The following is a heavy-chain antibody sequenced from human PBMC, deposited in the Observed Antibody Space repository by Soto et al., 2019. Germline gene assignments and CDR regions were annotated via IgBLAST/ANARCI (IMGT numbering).Heavy chain of an antibody. CDR2: ISSSSSTI. Sequence: GGSLRLSCAASGFTFSSYSMNWVRQAPGKGLEWVSYISSSSSTIYYADSVKGRFTISRDNAKNSLYLQMNSLRDEDTAVYYCARLEEWLVGGHAFDIWGQGTMVTVSS. CDR1: GFTFSSYS. J-gene: IGHJ3*02. D-gene: IGHD6-19*01. V-gene: IGHV3-48*02. CDR3: ARLEEWLVGGHAFDI.